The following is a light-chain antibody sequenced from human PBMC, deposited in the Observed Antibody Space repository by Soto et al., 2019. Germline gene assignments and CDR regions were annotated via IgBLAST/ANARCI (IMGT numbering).Light chain of an antibody. Sequence: QTVVTQEPSFSVSPGGTVTLTCGLTSGSVSTTYYPSWYQQTPGQAPRTLIYSTNIRSSGVPDRFSGSILGNKAALTLTGAQADGESDYHCMLYMGGGLVVFGGGTKLTVL. J-gene: IGLJ2*01. CDR1: SGSVSTTYY. CDR3: MLYMGGGLVV. CDR2: STN. V-gene: IGLV8-61*01.